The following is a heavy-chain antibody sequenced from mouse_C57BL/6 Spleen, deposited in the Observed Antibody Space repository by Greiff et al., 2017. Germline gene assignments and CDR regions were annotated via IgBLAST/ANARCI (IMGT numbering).Heavy chain of an antibody. CDR1: GYTFTSYW. CDR2: IDPSDSET. D-gene: IGHD1-1*01. Sequence: QLQQPGAELVRPGSSVKLSCKASGYTFTSYWMHWVKQRPIQGLEWIGNIDPSDSETHYNQKFKDKATLTVDKSSSTAYMQLSSLTSEGSAVYYCARGIYYYGSLWAMGYWGQGTSVTVAS. J-gene: IGHJ4*01. V-gene: IGHV1-52*01. CDR3: ARGIYYYGSLWAMGY.